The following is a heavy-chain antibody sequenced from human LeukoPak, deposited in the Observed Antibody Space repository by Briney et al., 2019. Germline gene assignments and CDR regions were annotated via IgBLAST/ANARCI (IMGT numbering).Heavy chain of an antibody. J-gene: IGHJ6*03. D-gene: IGHD3-9*01. Sequence: GGSLRLSCAASGFTFSSYSMNWVRQAPGKGLEWVSSISGSSSYIYYADSVKGRFTISRDNAKNSLYLQMNSLRAEDTAVYYCARDGPNDILSGFVYYMDVWGKGTTVTVSS. V-gene: IGHV3-21*01. CDR2: ISGSSSYI. CDR1: GFTFSSYS. CDR3: ARDGPNDILSGFVYYMDV.